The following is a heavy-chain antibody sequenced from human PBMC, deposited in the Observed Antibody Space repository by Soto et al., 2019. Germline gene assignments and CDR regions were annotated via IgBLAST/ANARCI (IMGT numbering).Heavy chain of an antibody. D-gene: IGHD3-3*01. CDR3: ARHLKIFGVVNDYYYGMDV. J-gene: IGHJ6*02. CDR1: GYSFTSYW. Sequence: GESLKISCKGSGYSFTSYWIGWVRQMPGKGLEWMGIIYPGDSDTRYSPSFQGQVTISADKSISTAYLQWSSLKASDTAMYYCARHLKIFGVVNDYYYGMDVWGQGTTVTVSS. V-gene: IGHV5-51*01. CDR2: IYPGDSDT.